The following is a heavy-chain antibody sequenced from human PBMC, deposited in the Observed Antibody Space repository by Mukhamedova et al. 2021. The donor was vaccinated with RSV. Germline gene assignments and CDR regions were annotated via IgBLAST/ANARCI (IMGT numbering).Heavy chain of an antibody. J-gene: IGHJ1*01. Sequence: GGSTYYADSVPGRFTISRDNSKNTLYLQMHSLRAEDMAAYSCAQDPRTGWKDCGQGTLVNVSS. D-gene: IGHD6-19*01. V-gene: IGHV3-23*01. CDR3: AQDPRTGWKD. CDR2: GGST.